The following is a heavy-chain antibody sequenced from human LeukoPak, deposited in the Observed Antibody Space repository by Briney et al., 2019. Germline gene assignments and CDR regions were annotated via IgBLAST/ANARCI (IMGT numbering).Heavy chain of an antibody. J-gene: IGHJ4*02. V-gene: IGHV4-34*01. D-gene: IGHD4-23*01. Sequence: SETLSLTCAVYGGSFSGYFWSWIRQPPGKGLEWIGEINHSGSTNYNPSLKSRVTISVDTSKNQFSLKLSSVTAADTAVYYCAGGTPYFDYWGQGTLVTVSS. CDR1: GGSFSGYF. CDR2: INHSGST. CDR3: AGGTPYFDY.